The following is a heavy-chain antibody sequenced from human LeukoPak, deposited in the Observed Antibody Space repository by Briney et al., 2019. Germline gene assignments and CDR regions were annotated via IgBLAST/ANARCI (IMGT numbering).Heavy chain of an antibody. CDR1: GGSISSGGYY. V-gene: IGHV4-31*03. CDR3: ARVVYGDYRFDY. CDR2: IYYNGST. Sequence: PSQTLSLTCTVSGGSISSGGYYWSWVRQHPGKGLEWIGYIYYNGSTYYNPSLKSRVTISVDTSKNQFSLKLSSVTAADTAVYYCARVVYGDYRFDYWGQGTLVTVSS. D-gene: IGHD4-17*01. J-gene: IGHJ4*02.